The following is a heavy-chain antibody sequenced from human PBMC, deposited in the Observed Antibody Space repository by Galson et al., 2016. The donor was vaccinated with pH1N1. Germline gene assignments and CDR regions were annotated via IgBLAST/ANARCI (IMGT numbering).Heavy chain of an antibody. CDR1: GFTFISYT. J-gene: IGHJ3*02. V-gene: IGHV3-21*01. CDR3: ARDRGRPRQYAFGM. D-gene: IGHD2-15*01. CDR2: ISSNSFYM. Sequence: SLRLSCAASGFTFISYTMNWVRQAPGKGLEWVSSISSNSFYMYYADSVKGRFTISRDNAKKTLYLQMNNLRVEDTAVYYCARDRGRPRQYAFGMWGQGTVVTVSS.